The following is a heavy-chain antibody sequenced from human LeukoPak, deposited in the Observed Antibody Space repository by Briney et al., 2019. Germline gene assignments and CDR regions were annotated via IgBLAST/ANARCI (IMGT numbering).Heavy chain of an antibody. CDR3: VREEILAGTYFDY. V-gene: IGHV3-30*02. Sequence: GGSLRLSCAASGFTFSSYGMHWVRQAPGKGLEWVAFIRYDGSNKYYADSVKGRFTISRDHSKNTLYLQMNSLRAEDTAVYYCVREEILAGTYFDYWGQGTLVTVSS. CDR1: GFTFSSYG. CDR2: IRYDGSNK. D-gene: IGHD1-7*01. J-gene: IGHJ4*02.